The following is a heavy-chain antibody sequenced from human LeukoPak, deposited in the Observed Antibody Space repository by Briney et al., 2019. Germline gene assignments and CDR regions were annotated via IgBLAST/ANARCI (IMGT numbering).Heavy chain of an antibody. Sequence: GGSLRLSCAASGFTFIRYAMSWVRQAPGKGLEWVSAISGSGGSTYYADSVQGRFNISRDNSKNTLYLQMNSLRAEDTAVYYCAKDGPLYYYDSSGRNGGFDYWGQGTLVTVSS. D-gene: IGHD3-22*01. CDR3: AKDGPLYYYDSSGRNGGFDY. V-gene: IGHV3-23*01. J-gene: IGHJ4*02. CDR1: GFTFIRYA. CDR2: ISGSGGST.